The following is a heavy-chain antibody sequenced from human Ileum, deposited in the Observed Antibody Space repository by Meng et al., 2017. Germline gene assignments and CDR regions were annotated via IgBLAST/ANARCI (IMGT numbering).Heavy chain of an antibody. CDR1: GFIFSDYW. CDR3: ARDHLRNTIDY. J-gene: IGHJ4*02. D-gene: IGHD1/OR15-1a*01. CDR2: LRPDGSDT. V-gene: IGHV3-7*01. Sequence: GESLKISCAASGFIFSDYWMNWVRQAPGKGLEWVANLRPDGSDTYYLDSVRGRFTISRDNAKNSLYLQMNSLRADDSAVYYCARDHLRNTIDYWGQGTLV.